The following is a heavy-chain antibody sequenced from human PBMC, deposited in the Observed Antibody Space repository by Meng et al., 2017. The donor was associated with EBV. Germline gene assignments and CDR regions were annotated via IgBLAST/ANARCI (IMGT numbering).Heavy chain of an antibody. V-gene: IGHV4-61*01. Sequence: SGPGLVKPSESLSLTCTVSGASVSGGTFHWSWIRQPPGKELQWIGYIYDGGTTIYNPSLKSRVTIFLDTSRNQFSLGLRSVTTADTAVYYCAKSSSSTPGVVDSWGQGTLVTVSS. CDR1: GASVSGGTFH. CDR2: IYDGGTT. D-gene: IGHD2-2*01. J-gene: IGHJ4*02. CDR3: AKSSSSTPGVVDS.